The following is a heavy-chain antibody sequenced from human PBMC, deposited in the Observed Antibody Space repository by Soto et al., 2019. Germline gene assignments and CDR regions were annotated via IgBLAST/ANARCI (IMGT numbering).Heavy chain of an antibody. CDR1: GFTFSSYA. J-gene: IGHJ4*02. Sequence: VQLLESGGGLVQPGGSLRLSCAASGFTFSSYAMSWVRQAPGKGLEWVSAISGSGGSTDYADSVKGRLTNSRDNSNNTLDMQRNTLEAEDTAVYYGVKGGEYSSSGGFDYWGQGTLVTVSS. CDR2: ISGSGGST. V-gene: IGHV3-23*01. D-gene: IGHD6-6*01. CDR3: VKGGEYSSSGGFDY.